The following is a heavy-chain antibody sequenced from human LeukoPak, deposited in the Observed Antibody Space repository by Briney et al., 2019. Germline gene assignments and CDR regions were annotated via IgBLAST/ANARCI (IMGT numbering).Heavy chain of an antibody. Sequence: GGSLRLSCAASGFTFSDYGMHWVRQAPGKGLEWVALIWSDGSSQYYADSVKGRFTISRDNSKNTLYLQMNSLRAEDTAVYYCAKPHTMIVVAGAFDIWGQGTMVTVSS. D-gene: IGHD3-22*01. V-gene: IGHV3-33*06. CDR3: AKPHTMIVVAGAFDI. CDR2: IWSDGSSQ. CDR1: GFTFSDYG. J-gene: IGHJ3*02.